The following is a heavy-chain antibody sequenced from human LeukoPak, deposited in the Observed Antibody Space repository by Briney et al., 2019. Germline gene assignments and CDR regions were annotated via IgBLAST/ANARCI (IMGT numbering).Heavy chain of an antibody. Sequence: ASVKVSCKASGYTFTSYGISWVRQALGQGLERMGWISAYNGNTNYAQKLQGRVTMTTDTSTSTAYMELRSLRSDDTAVYYCARVSGYDYHYYYSGRDVWGKGTTVTVSS. D-gene: IGHD5-12*01. CDR2: ISAYNGNT. V-gene: IGHV1-18*01. J-gene: IGHJ6*04. CDR3: ARVSGYDYHYYYSGRDV. CDR1: GYTFTSYG.